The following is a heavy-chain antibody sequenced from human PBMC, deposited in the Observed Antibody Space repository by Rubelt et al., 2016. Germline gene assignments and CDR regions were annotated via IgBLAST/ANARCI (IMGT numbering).Heavy chain of an antibody. CDR3: ARLYQNGMDV. CDR2: IYHSNSET. V-gene: IGHV5-51*01. CDR1: GYRFTTYW. D-gene: IGHD2-8*01. Sequence: EEQLVQSRAEVKKTGESLKISCTASGYRFTTYWLGWVRQMPGKGLEWMGLIYHSNSETRYSPYFQGQVTISVEKSISTAYLQWSSLKASDTAMYYCARLYQNGMDVWGQGTTVSVSS. J-gene: IGHJ6*02.